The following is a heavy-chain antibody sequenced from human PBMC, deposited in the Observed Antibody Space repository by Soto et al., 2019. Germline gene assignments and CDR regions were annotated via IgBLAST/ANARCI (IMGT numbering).Heavy chain of an antibody. CDR3: ARVRYDRSGFDH. Sequence: QVQLQESGPGLVRPSGALSVTCAVSGDSISRSHWWSWVRQSPGKGLEWIGEISHSGITNYNPSLKSRVTISGDKSKNQLSLKLTSVTAADTAVYYCARVRYDRSGFDHWGQGILVSVSS. D-gene: IGHD3-22*01. J-gene: IGHJ4*02. V-gene: IGHV4-4*02. CDR1: GDSISRSHW. CDR2: ISHSGIT.